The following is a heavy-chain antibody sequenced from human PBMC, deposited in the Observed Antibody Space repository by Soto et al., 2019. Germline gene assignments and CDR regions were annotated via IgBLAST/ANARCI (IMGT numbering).Heavy chain of an antibody. V-gene: IGHV4-34*01. CDR3: AVGRIAAASGGP. CDR2: INHSGST. D-gene: IGHD6-13*01. J-gene: IGHJ5*02. CDR1: GGSFSGYY. Sequence: XETLSLTCAVYGGSFSGYYWSWIRQPPGKGLEWIGEINHSGSTNYNPSLKSRVTISVDTSKNQFSLKLSSVTAADTAVYYCAVGRIAAASGGPWGQGTLVTVSS.